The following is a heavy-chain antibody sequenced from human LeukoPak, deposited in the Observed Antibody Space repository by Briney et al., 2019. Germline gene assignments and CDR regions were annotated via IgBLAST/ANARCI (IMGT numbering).Heavy chain of an antibody. D-gene: IGHD2-2*01. CDR2: ISYDGSNK. J-gene: IGHJ4*02. V-gene: IGHV3-30*18. Sequence: GGSLRLSCAASGFTFSSYGMHWVRQAPGKGLEWVAVISYDGSNKYYADSVKGRFTISRDNSKNTLYLQMNSLRAEDTAVYYCAKGQGYCSSTSCSGSVDYWGQGTLVTVSS. CDR3: AKGQGYCSSTSCSGSVDY. CDR1: GFTFSSYG.